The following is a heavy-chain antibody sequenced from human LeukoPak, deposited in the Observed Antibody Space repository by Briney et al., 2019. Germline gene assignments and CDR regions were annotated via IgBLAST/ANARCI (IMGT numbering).Heavy chain of an antibody. J-gene: IGHJ4*02. Sequence: PSETLSLTCTVSAGSIRSYHWNWIRQSPGKGLEWIGSIYYSGSTYYNPSLKSRVTISVDTSKNQFSLKLSSVTAADTAVYYCARQEQWLVQGIDYWGQGTLVTVSS. D-gene: IGHD6-19*01. CDR3: ARQEQWLVQGIDY. CDR1: AGSIRSYH. V-gene: IGHV4-59*05. CDR2: IYYSGST.